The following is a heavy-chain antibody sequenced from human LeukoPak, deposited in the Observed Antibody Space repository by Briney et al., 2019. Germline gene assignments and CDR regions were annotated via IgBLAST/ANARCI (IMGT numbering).Heavy chain of an antibody. CDR3: ARDRSSSWFFDY. D-gene: IGHD6-13*01. CDR2: ISSSSSYI. Sequence: GGSLRLSCAASGFTFSSYSMNWVRQAPGKGLEWVSSISSSSSYIYYADSVKGRFTISRDNAKNSLYLQMNSLRAEDTAVYYCARDRSSSWFFDYWGQGTLVTVSS. J-gene: IGHJ4*02. V-gene: IGHV3-21*01. CDR1: GFTFSSYS.